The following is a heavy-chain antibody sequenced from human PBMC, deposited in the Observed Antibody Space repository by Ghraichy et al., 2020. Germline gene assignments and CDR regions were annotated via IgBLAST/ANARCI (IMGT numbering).Heavy chain of an antibody. CDR1: GFTFSGSA. CDR2: NRSKANSYAT. J-gene: IGHJ6*03. CDR3: TRLEDYYYYYMDV. Sequence: GGSLRLSCAASGFTFSGSAMHWVRQASGKGLEWVGRNRSKANSYATAYAASVKGRFTISRDDSKNTAYLQMNSLKTEDTAVYYCTRLEDYYYYYMDVWGKGTTVNVSS. V-gene: IGHV3-73*01.